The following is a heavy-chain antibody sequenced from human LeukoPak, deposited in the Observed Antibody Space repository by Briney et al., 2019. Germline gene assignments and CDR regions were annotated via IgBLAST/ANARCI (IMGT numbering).Heavy chain of an antibody. CDR3: ARVNQGAFDI. CDR1: GFTFSSYE. CDR2: ISSSGSTI. Sequence: GGSLRLSCAASGFTFSSYEMNWVRQAPGKGLEWVSYISSSGSTIYYADSVKGRFTTSRDNAKNSLYLQMNSLRAEDTAVYYCARVNQGAFDIWGQGTMVTVSS. V-gene: IGHV3-48*03. J-gene: IGHJ3*02.